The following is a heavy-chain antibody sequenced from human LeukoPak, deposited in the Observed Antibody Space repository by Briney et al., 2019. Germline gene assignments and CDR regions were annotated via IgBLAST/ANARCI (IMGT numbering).Heavy chain of an antibody. Sequence: GRSLRLSCAASGFTFSSYGMHWVRQAPGKGLEWVAVIWYAGSNKYYADSVKGRFTISRDNSKNTLYLQMNSLRAEDTAVYYCARAQEYSSSSGYYYYYGMDVWGQGTTVTVSS. D-gene: IGHD6-6*01. CDR2: IWYAGSNK. CDR3: ARAQEYSSSSGYYYYYGMDV. CDR1: GFTFSSYG. V-gene: IGHV3-33*01. J-gene: IGHJ6*02.